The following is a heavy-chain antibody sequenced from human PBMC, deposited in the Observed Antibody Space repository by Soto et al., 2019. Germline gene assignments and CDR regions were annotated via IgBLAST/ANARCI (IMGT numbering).Heavy chain of an antibody. J-gene: IGHJ4*02. D-gene: IGHD6-19*01. Sequence: EVQLLESGGGLVQPGGSLRLSCAASGFTFSSYAMSWVRQAPGKGLEWVSAISGSGGSTYYADSVKGRFTISRDNSKNTLYLQMNSLRAEDTAVYYCANQKQWLVQPNYWGQGTLVTVSS. CDR1: GFTFSSYA. CDR2: ISGSGGST. V-gene: IGHV3-23*01. CDR3: ANQKQWLVQPNY.